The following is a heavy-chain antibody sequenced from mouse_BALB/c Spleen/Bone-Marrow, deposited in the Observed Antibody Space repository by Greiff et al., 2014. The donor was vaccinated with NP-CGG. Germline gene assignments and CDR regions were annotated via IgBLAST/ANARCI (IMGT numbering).Heavy chain of an antibody. CDR2: IDPANGNT. CDR1: GFNIKDTY. J-gene: IGHJ4*01. Sequence: VQLQQPGAELVKPGASVKLSCTASGFNIKDTYMHWVKQRPEQGLEWIGRIDPANGNTKYDPKFQGKATITADTSSNTAYLQLRTLTSADAAVYYCARYNEQYALDNWGQGTSVTVSS. CDR3: ARYNEQYALDN. V-gene: IGHV14-3*02.